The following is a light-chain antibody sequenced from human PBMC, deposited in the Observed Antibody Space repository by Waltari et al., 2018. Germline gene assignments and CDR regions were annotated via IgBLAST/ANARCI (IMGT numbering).Light chain of an antibody. Sequence: QSALTQPHSVSGSAGQSVTLSCTGTGSDYVSWYTQLPGKAPKLLIYDISKRPSGVPDRFSGSKSGTSASLTVSGLQAEDEADYYCCSFEDTWVFGGGTKLTVL. J-gene: IGLJ3*02. CDR2: DIS. CDR1: GSDY. V-gene: IGLV2-11*01. CDR3: CSFEDTWV.